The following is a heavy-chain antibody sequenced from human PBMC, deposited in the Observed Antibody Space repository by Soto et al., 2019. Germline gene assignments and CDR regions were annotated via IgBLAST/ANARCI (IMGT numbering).Heavy chain of an antibody. V-gene: IGHV3-74*01. J-gene: IGHJ4*02. CDR2: ISGDGSST. D-gene: IGHD3-16*01. CDR1: GFTFSDYW. CDR3: VRGSNAWSGMDY. Sequence: EVQLVESGGGLVQPGGSLGLSCTASGFTFSDYWMYWVRQVPGKGLVWVSRISGDGSSTNYADSVKGRSTIARDNAKSTVYLQMHSLRVEDTAVYYCVRGSNAWSGMDYWGQGILVTVS.